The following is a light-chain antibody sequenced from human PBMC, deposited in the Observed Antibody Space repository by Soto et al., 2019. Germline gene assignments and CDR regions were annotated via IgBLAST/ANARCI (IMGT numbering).Light chain of an antibody. V-gene: IGLV2-23*02. CDR2: EVS. J-gene: IGLJ3*02. CDR3: CSYAGGSIFDCV. Sequence: QSALTQPASVSGSPGQSITISCTGTSGDIGRYDHVSWYQQHPGKAPKVMIYEVSKRPSGVSNRFSGSKSGNTASLTISGLQAEDEADYYCCSYAGGSIFDCVFGGGTKLTVL. CDR1: SGDIGRYDH.